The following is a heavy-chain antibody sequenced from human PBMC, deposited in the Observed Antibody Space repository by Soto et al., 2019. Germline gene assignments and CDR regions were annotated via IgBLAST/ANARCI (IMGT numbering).Heavy chain of an antibody. J-gene: IGHJ4*02. D-gene: IGHD1-26*01. V-gene: IGHV3-23*04. CDR1: GFTFNNYA. Sequence: DVQLVESGGGLVQPGGSLRLSCAASGFTFNNYAMTWIRQAPGKGLEWVATVSDSGGTSLSADSVKGRFTISRDNSRKTLYLQMNRLRPEDTATYYCAKEMPLGGILGAEPLDYWGQGTLVTVSS. CDR2: VSDSGGTS. CDR3: AKEMPLGGILGAEPLDY.